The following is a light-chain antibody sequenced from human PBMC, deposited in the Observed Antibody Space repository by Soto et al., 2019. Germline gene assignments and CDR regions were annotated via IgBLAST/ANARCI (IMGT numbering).Light chain of an antibody. V-gene: IGKV3-20*01. J-gene: IGKJ4*02. CDR1: QSVSSTY. CDR3: QQSFSTPPT. CDR2: GAS. Sequence: EIVLTQSPGTLSLSPGERATLSCRASQSVSSTYLGWYQQKPGQAPRLLISGASNRATGIPDRFSGSGSGTDFTLTIINLQPEDFATYYCQQSFSTPPTFGRGTKVEIK.